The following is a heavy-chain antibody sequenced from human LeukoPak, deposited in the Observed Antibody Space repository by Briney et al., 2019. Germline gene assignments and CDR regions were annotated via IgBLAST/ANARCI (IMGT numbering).Heavy chain of an antibody. CDR2: ISYDGSNK. D-gene: IGHD2-2*01. V-gene: IGHV3-30*18. CDR1: GFTFSSYG. CDR3: AKDREVQAIVVVPAAMRY. J-gene: IGHJ4*02. Sequence: PGGSLRLSCAASGFTFSSYGMHWVRQAPGKGLEWVADISYDGSNKYYADSVKGRFTISRDNSKNTLYLQMNSLRAEDTAVYYCAKDREVQAIVVVPAAMRYWGQGTLVTVSS.